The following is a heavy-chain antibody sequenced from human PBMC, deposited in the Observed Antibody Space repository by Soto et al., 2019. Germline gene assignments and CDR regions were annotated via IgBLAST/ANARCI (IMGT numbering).Heavy chain of an antibody. J-gene: IGHJ5*02. CDR1: VGSISSYY. Sequence: SETLSLTCTVSVGSISSYYWSWIRQPAGKGLEWIGRIYTSGSTNYNPSLKSRVTMSVDTSKNQFSLKLSSVTAADTAVYYCARDRKLKDWFDPWGQGTLVTVSS. CDR3: ARDRKLKDWFDP. CDR2: IYTSGST. V-gene: IGHV4-4*07. D-gene: IGHD6-6*01.